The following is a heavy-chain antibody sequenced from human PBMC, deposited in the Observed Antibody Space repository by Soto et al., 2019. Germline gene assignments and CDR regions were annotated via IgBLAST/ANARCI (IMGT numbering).Heavy chain of an antibody. V-gene: IGHV1-18*01. Sequence: QGQLVQSGPEVKKPGASVKVSCKASGYTFSRYGISWVRQAPGQGLEWMGWVSGYNGDTKYAQKVQGRVTMTIDTSSCTAYMELRSLTSDDTAKYYCAKNGHPPYYYYGMDVWGQGTTVTVSS. CDR1: GYTFSRYG. CDR2: VSGYNGDT. J-gene: IGHJ6*02. CDR3: AKNGHPPYYYYGMDV. D-gene: IGHD2-8*01.